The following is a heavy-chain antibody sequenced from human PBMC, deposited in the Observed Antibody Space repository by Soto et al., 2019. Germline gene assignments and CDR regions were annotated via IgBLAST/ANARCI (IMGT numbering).Heavy chain of an antibody. Sequence: GASVKVSCKASGGTFSSYAISWVRQAPGQGLEWMGGIIPIFGTANYAQKFQGRVTITADESTSTAYMELSRLRSEDTAVYYCASSVVYYDSSGYFPSGNWFDPWGQGTLVTVSS. J-gene: IGHJ5*02. D-gene: IGHD3-22*01. CDR3: ASSVVYYDSSGYFPSGNWFDP. CDR2: IIPIFGTA. CDR1: GGTFSSYA. V-gene: IGHV1-69*13.